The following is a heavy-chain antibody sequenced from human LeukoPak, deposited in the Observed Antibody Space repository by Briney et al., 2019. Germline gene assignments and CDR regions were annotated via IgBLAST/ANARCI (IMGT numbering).Heavy chain of an antibody. CDR1: GGSISSYY. Sequence: SETLSLTCTVSGGSISSYYWSWIRQPPGKGLEWIGYIYYSGSTNYNPSLKSRVTISVDTSKNQFSLKLSSVTAADTAVYYCARDQYYDSSGYSDAFDIWGQGTMVTVSS. CDR2: IYYSGST. CDR3: ARDQYYDSSGYSDAFDI. J-gene: IGHJ3*02. V-gene: IGHV4-59*01. D-gene: IGHD3-22*01.